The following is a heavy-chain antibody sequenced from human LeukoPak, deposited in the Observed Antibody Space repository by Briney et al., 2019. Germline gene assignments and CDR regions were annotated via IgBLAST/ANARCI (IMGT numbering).Heavy chain of an antibody. CDR3: ARDERPGTVTGYFDY. Sequence: PSETLSLTCTVSGGSISSSSYYWGWIRQPPGKGLEWIGIIYYSGITYYNPSLKSRVTISVDTSKNQFSLKLTSVTGADTAVYYCARDERPGTVTGYFDYWGQGTLVTVSS. V-gene: IGHV4-39*07. D-gene: IGHD6-19*01. J-gene: IGHJ4*02. CDR1: GGSISSSSYY. CDR2: IYYSGIT.